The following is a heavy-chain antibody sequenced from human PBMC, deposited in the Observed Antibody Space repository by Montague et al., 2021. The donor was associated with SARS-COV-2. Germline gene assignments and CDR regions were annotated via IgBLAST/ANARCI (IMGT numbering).Heavy chain of an antibody. V-gene: IGHV4-34*01. CDR3: ARVKWELSVGNVFDI. CDR1: GGSFSDYS. J-gene: IGHJ3*02. CDR2: IYHSGST. D-gene: IGHD1-26*01. Sequence: SETLSLTCAVYGGSFSDYSWTWIRQPPGKGLEWIGSIYHSGSTFYNPSLKSRVSMSVDTSKNQFSLKLSPVTAADTAMYYCARVKWELSVGNVFDIWGQGTMVTVSS.